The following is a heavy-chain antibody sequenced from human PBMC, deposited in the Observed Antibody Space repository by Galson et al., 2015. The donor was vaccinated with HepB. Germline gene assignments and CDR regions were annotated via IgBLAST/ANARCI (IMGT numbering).Heavy chain of an antibody. CDR3: ARGVWGFFDY. Sequence: SLRLSCAASGFTFSSYSMNWVRQAPGKGLEWVSYIGSAGTFIYYADSVKGRFTISRDNAKNLLFLQMNGLRAEDTAVYYCARGVWGFFDYWGQGTLVSVSS. V-gene: IGHV3-21*05. J-gene: IGHJ4*02. D-gene: IGHD6-13*01. CDR2: IGSAGTFI. CDR1: GFTFSSYS.